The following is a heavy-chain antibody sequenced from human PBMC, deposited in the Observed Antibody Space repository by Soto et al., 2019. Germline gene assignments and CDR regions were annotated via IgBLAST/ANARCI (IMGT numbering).Heavy chain of an antibody. CDR2: IKQDGSEK. D-gene: IGHD3-22*01. CDR3: ARFYDGSSGYLPSHYYYYGMDG. V-gene: IGHV3-7*04. Sequence: PGGSRRRSYSPSGFTFCARRLSGVRQPPGTGLGWVANIKQDGSEKYYVDSVKGRFTISRDNAKNSLYLQMNSRRAEDTAVYYCARFYDGSSGYLPSHYYYYGMDGWGQGT. CDR1: GFTFCARR. J-gene: IGHJ6*02.